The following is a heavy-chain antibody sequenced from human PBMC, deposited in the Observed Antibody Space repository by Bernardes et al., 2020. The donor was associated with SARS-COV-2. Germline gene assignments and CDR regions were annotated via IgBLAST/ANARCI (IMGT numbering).Heavy chain of an antibody. J-gene: IGHJ3*01. D-gene: IGHD6-19*01. CDR1: GFTFSSFA. Sequence: GGSLRLSCTAYGFTFSSFAMNWFRQTSAKGLDWLSAINGAGTTYYADSVKGRFTIARDNSKYTLYLQMDSLTAEDTAIYYCARVVSGPHVGADAFAVWGRGTIVTVSS. V-gene: IGHV3-23*01. CDR2: INGAGTT. CDR3: ARVVSGPHVGADAFAV.